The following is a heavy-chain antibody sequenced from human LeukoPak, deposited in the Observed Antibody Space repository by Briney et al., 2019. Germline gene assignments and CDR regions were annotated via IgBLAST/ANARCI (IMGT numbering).Heavy chain of an antibody. Sequence: PGGSLRLSCAAFGFTFSSYWMHWVRQAPGKGLVWVSRINSDGSSTSYADSVKGRFTISRDNAKNTLYLQMNSLRAEDTAVYYCARMAGSYYYMDVWGKGTTVTVSS. D-gene: IGHD3-10*01. CDR3: ARMAGSYYYMDV. CDR2: INSDGSST. CDR1: GFTFSSYW. J-gene: IGHJ6*03. V-gene: IGHV3-74*01.